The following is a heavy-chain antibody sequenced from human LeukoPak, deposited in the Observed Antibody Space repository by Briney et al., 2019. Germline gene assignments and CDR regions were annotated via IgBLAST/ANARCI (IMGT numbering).Heavy chain of an antibody. CDR3: ARGYLDWFDP. Sequence: KASETLSLTCTVSGGSISSYFWTWIRQPPGKGLEWIGYICYSGSTSYNPSLKSRVTMSVDTSKNQFSLNLNSVTAADTAVYYCARGYLDWFDPWGQGTLVTVSS. CDR2: ICYSGST. V-gene: IGHV4-59*01. D-gene: IGHD1-26*01. J-gene: IGHJ5*02. CDR1: GGSISSYF.